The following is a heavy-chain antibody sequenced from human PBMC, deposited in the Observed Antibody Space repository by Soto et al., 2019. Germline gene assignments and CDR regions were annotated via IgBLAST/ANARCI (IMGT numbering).Heavy chain of an antibody. CDR2: IWYDGSNK. V-gene: IGHV3-33*01. CDR1: GFTFSSYG. J-gene: IGHJ6*02. D-gene: IGHD6-19*01. Sequence: GGSLRLSCAASGFTFSSYGMHWVRQAPGKGLEWVAVIWYDGSNKYYADSVKGRFTISRDNSKNTLYLQMNSLSAEDTAVYYCARDGPGYAVAGTGGMDVWGQGTTVTVSS. CDR3: ARDGPGYAVAGTGGMDV.